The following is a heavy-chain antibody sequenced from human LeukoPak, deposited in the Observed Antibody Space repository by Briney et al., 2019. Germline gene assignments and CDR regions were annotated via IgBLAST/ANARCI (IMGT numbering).Heavy chain of an antibody. D-gene: IGHD1-26*01. Sequence: SETLSLTCTVSGASISNYYWSWIRQTPEKGLEWMGHIHSSGGSSYYPSLKSRLTLSIDTSGNQLSLKLPSVTAADTAVYFCARLGNYHDFWGQGALVTVSS. CDR1: GASISNYY. V-gene: IGHV4-4*09. CDR2: IHSSGGS. J-gene: IGHJ4*02. CDR3: ARLGNYHDF.